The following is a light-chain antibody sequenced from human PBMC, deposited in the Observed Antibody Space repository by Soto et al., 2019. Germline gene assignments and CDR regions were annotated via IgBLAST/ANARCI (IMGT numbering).Light chain of an antibody. J-gene: IGLJ3*02. CDR3: SSYAGGIKWV. CDR1: SSDVGGYNF. CDR2: EVT. Sequence: QSVLTQPPSASGSPGQSVTISCTGTSSDVGGYNFVSWYQQHPGKAPKFMIYEVTKRPSGVPDRFSGSKSGNTASLTVSGLQAEDEADDYCSSYAGGIKWVFGGGTKVTVL. V-gene: IGLV2-8*01.